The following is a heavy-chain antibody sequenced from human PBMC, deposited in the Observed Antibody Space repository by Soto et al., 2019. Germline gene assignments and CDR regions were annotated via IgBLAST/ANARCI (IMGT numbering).Heavy chain of an antibody. J-gene: IGHJ6*02. CDR3: ATRVAGIYHYYYGMDV. CDR2: IYHSGRT. V-gene: IGHV4-38-2*01. Sequence: SETLSLTCAVSGYSISSGYYWGWIRQSPGKGLEWIGSIYHSGRTYYNPSLKSRVTISVDTSKNQFSLKLRSVTAADTAVYYCATRVAGIYHYYYGMDVWGQGTTVTVSS. D-gene: IGHD6-19*01. CDR1: GYSISSGYY.